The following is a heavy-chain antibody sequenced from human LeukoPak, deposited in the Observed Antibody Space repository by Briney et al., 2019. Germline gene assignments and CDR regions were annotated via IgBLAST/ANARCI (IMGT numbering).Heavy chain of an antibody. J-gene: IGHJ5*02. CDR3: AKPKIQGYSSKYDWFDP. Sequence: GGSLRLSCAASGFTFSSYGMHWVRQAPGKGLEWVAVISYDGSNKYYADSEKGRFTISRDNSKNTLYLQMNSLRAEDTAVYYCAKPKIQGYSSKYDWFDPWGQGTLVTVSS. V-gene: IGHV3-30*18. CDR1: GFTFSSYG. D-gene: IGHD6-13*01. CDR2: ISYDGSNK.